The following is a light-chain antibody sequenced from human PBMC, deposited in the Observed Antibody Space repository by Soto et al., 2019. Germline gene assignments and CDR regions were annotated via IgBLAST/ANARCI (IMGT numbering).Light chain of an antibody. Sequence: QSALTQPPSVSGSPGQSVTISCAGSNSDVGGYDFVSWYQQHPGKAPKLMIYAVTKRPSGVPDRFSGSKSGSTASLTVSGLQGEDEADFFCSSYAGNHVLFGGGTKLTVL. V-gene: IGLV2-8*01. CDR1: NSDVGGYDF. J-gene: IGLJ2*01. CDR2: AVT. CDR3: SSYAGNHVL.